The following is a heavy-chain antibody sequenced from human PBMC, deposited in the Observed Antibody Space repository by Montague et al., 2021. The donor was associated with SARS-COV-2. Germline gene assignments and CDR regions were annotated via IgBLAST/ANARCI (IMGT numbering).Heavy chain of an antibody. D-gene: IGHD3-9*01. V-gene: IGHV4-59*08. CDR1: GGSISSNK. Sequence: SETLSLTCTVSGGSISSNKCSRIWQPQAQGQERNGYINYSGSTNYNYYPTSRVPISVDTSKNKISLKLSSVTVADTAVYYCARLGLRYFYWLLLGEWYFDYWGQGTLVTVSS. CDR2: INYSGST. CDR3: ARLGLRYFYWLLLGEWYFDY. J-gene: IGHJ4*02.